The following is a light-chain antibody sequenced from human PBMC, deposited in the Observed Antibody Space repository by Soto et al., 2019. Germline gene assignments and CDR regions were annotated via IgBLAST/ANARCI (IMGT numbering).Light chain of an antibody. J-gene: IGLJ1*01. CDR2: TTN. Sequence: QSVLTQPHSASGTPGQRVTISCSGSSSKNGTSSVNWFQQLPGTAPKLLISTTNQRPSGVPERFSGSKSGTSASLAISGLQSEDEADYYCAAWDDSLNGHVFGTGTTVTVL. V-gene: IGLV1-44*01. CDR1: SSKNGTSS. CDR3: AAWDDSLNGHV.